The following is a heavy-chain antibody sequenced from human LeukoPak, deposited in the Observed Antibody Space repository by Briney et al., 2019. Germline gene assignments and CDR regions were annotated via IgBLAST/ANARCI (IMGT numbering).Heavy chain of an antibody. J-gene: IGHJ6*02. CDR1: GYTFTGYY. D-gene: IGHD2-2*01. CDR3: ARNCGGSTSFYYYGMDV. CDR2: INPNSGGT. V-gene: IGHV1-2*02. Sequence: ASVKVSCKASGYTFTGYYMHWVRQAPGQGLEWMGWINPNSGGTNYAQKFQGRVTMTRDTSISTAYMELSRLRSDDTAVYYCARNCGGSTSFYYYGMDVWGQGTTVTVSS.